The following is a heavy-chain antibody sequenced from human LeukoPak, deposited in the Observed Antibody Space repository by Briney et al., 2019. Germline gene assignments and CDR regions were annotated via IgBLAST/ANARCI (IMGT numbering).Heavy chain of an antibody. Sequence: PGGSLRLSCAASGFTFSSYAMHWVRQAPGKGLEWVAVISYDGSNKYYADSVKGRFTISRDNSKNTLYLQMNSLRAEDTAVYYCARDLWIAAAGTLDYWGQGTLVTVSS. CDR2: ISYDGSNK. D-gene: IGHD6-13*01. CDR1: GFTFSSYA. J-gene: IGHJ4*02. V-gene: IGHV3-30*04. CDR3: ARDLWIAAAGTLDY.